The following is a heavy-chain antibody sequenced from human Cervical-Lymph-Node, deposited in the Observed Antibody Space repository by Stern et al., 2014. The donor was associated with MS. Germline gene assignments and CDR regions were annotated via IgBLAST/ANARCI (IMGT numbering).Heavy chain of an antibody. CDR2: ISAWGSP. D-gene: IGHD3-22*01. V-gene: IGHV4-61*02. CDR3: ARGGYYQSSGSFDY. CDR1: GDSITSANDY. Sequence: QVQLQESGPGLVKPSQTLSLTCTVSGDSITSANDYWSWIRQPAGKGLEWIGRISAWGSPNFTPPLRTRATMSVDTSKTLFPLRLTSVTAADTAVYYCARGGYYQSSGSFDYWGQGTLVTVSS. J-gene: IGHJ4*02.